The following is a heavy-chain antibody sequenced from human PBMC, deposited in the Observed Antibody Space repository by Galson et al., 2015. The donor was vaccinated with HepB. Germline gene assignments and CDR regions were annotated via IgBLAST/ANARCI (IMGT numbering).Heavy chain of an antibody. V-gene: IGHV1-18*01. CDR3: ARGGSGRNYYYMDV. CDR2: ISGYNSNT. Sequence: SVKVSCKASGYTFTNYGISWVRQAPGQGLEWMAWISGYNSNTNYAQNLQGRVTMTTDTATSTADMELRSLRSDDTAVYYCARGGSGRNYYYMDVWGKGTTVTVSS. D-gene: IGHD3-10*01. J-gene: IGHJ6*03. CDR1: GYTFTNYG.